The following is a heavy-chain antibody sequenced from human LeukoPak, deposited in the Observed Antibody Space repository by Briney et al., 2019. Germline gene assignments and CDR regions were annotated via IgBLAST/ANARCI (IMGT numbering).Heavy chain of an antibody. V-gene: IGHV1-8*01. CDR3: ARGIYDGSHTLDS. D-gene: IGHD3-3*01. CDR1: GYTFTSYD. CDR2: MNPYSVNT. J-gene: IGHJ4*02. Sequence: GASVKVSCKASGYTFTSYDINWVREATGQGLEWRGWMNPYSVNTGYARKFKGRVTMTRENSINTAFLDLRRRTYEDTAVYYCARGIYDGSHTLDSGGQGTLVTVSA.